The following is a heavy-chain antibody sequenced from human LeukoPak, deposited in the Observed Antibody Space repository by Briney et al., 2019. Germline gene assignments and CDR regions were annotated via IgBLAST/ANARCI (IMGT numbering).Heavy chain of an antibody. CDR3: ARDGTGSSPGDYFYYMDV. J-gene: IGHJ6*03. CDR1: GFTFSGYW. CDR2: TNTDGSRT. Sequence: TGGSLRLSCAASGFTFSGYWLHWVRQDPGKGLVWVAHTNTDGSRTTYADSVRGRFTISRDNAKNTLYLQMNSLRVDDTAIYYCARDGTGSSPGDYFYYMDVWGKGTTVTVSS. V-gene: IGHV3-74*01. D-gene: IGHD3/OR15-3a*01.